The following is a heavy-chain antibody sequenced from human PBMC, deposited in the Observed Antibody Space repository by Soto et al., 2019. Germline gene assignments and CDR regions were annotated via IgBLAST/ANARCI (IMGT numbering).Heavy chain of an antibody. V-gene: IGHV3-48*01. D-gene: IGHD3-9*01. CDR1: GFTFSSYS. CDR2: ISSSSSTI. CDR3: ARVVRYPPRFDY. Sequence: EVQLVESGGGLVQPGGSLRLSCAASGFTFSSYSMNWVRQAPGKGLEWVSYISSSSSTIYYAASVKGRFTISRYNAKNSLYLQMSRPRAEDTAVYYCARVVRYPPRFDYWGQGTLVTVSS. J-gene: IGHJ4*02.